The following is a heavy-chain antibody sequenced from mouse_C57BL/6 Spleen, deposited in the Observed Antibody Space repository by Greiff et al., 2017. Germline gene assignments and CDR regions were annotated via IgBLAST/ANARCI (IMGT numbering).Heavy chain of an antibody. CDR3: ARGGLSPWVAY. CDR2: ISDGGSYT. Sequence: VQLVESGGGLVKPGGSLKLSCAASGFTFSSYAMSCVRQTPEKRLEWVAPISDGGSYTSYPDNVKGRFTISRDNAKNNLYLQMSHLKSEDTAMYYCARGGLSPWVAYWGQGTLVTVSA. J-gene: IGHJ3*01. V-gene: IGHV5-4*01. D-gene: IGHD2-3*01. CDR1: GFTFSSYA.